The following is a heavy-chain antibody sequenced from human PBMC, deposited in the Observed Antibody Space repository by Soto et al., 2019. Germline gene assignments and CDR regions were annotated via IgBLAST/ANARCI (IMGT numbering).Heavy chain of an antibody. Sequence: ASVELSCNPSGDTFSAYYFRFARLAPRRGFQWLGWINPSNEITAFSQFFQGRVTMTRDTSTNTVHMELNSLRAEDTAVYYCARDQWELDRPYWFDPWGQGTLVNVSS. CDR1: GDTFSAYY. J-gene: IGHJ5*02. V-gene: IGHV1-46*01. CDR2: INPSNEIT. D-gene: IGHD1-26*01. CDR3: ARDQWELDRPYWFDP.